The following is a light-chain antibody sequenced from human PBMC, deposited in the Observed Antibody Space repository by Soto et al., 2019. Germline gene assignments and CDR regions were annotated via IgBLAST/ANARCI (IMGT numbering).Light chain of an antibody. J-gene: IGKJ5*01. CDR3: QQYGSSPIT. V-gene: IGKV3-20*01. Sequence: EIVLTQSPGTLSLSTVERATLSCMASQTVSSSLAWYQQKTGQAPRLLISGASTRATGIPDRFSGSGSETDFTLTISRLEPEDFALYYCQQYGSSPITFGQGTRLEI. CDR2: GAS. CDR1: QTVSSS.